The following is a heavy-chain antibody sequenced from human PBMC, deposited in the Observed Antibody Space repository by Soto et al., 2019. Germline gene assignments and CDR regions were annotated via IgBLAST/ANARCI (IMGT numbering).Heavy chain of an antibody. CDR3: ASAHCSSTSCYALDY. J-gene: IGHJ4*02. Sequence: SVKVSCKASGGTFSSYTISWVRQAPGQGLEWMGRIIPILGIANYAQKFQGRVTITADKSTSTAYMELSSPRSEDTAVYYCASAHCSSTSCYALDYWGQGTLVTVSS. V-gene: IGHV1-69*02. D-gene: IGHD2-2*01. CDR2: IIPILGIA. CDR1: GGTFSSYT.